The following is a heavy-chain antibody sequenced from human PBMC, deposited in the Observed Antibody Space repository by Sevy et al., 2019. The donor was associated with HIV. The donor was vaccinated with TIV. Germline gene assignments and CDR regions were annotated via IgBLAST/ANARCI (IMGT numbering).Heavy chain of an antibody. D-gene: IGHD3-16*02. V-gene: IGHV3-74*01. J-gene: IGHJ4*02. CDR3: ARDRGLSTPFDY. CDR2: ITNDGSSP. CDR1: GFTFNNYW. Sequence: GGSLRLSCAASGFTFNNYWIHWVRQAPGKGLVWVSRITNDGSSPGYAGSVEGRFTLSRDNAKNTVYLQMDSLRAEDTAMYYCARDRGLSTPFDYWGQGALVIVSS.